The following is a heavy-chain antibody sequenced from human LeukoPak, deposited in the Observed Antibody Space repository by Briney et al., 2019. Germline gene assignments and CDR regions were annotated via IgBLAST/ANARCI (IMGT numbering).Heavy chain of an antibody. Sequence: SETLSLTCTVSGGSISSYYWSWIRQPAGKGLEWIVRIYTSGSTNYNPSLKSRVTMSVDTSKNQFSLKLSSVTAADTAVYYCARNTGGYSYGYNYYMDVWGKGTTVTVSS. D-gene: IGHD5-18*01. CDR1: GGSISSYY. CDR3: ARNTGGYSYGYNYYMDV. CDR2: IYTSGST. V-gene: IGHV4-4*07. J-gene: IGHJ6*03.